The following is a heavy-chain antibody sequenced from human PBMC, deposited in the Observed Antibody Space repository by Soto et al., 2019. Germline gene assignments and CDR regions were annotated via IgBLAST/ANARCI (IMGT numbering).Heavy chain of an antibody. V-gene: IGHV4-39*01. CDR1: GGSITSSSYY. CDR2: IYHSGST. J-gene: IGHJ6*02. CDR3: ARHYYYYDDMDV. Sequence: SETLSLTCTVSGGSITSSSYYWGWIRQPPGKGLEWIGYIYHSGSTYYNPSLKSRVTISVDTSKNQFSLKLSSVTAADTAVYFCARHYYYYDDMDVWGQGTTVTVS.